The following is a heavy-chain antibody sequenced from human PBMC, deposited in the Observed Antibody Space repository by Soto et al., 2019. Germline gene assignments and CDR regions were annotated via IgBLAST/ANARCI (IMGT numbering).Heavy chain of an antibody. D-gene: IGHD3-16*02. CDR3: AREIPYMITFGGVIVMVYYYYGMDV. Sequence: ASVKVSCKASGYTFTSYGISWVRQAPGQGLEWMGWISAYNGNTNYAQKLQGRVTMTTDTSTSTAYMELRSLRSDDTAVYYCAREIPYMITFGGVIVMVYYYYGMDVWGQGTTVTVSS. CDR2: ISAYNGNT. CDR1: GYTFTSYG. V-gene: IGHV1-18*04. J-gene: IGHJ6*02.